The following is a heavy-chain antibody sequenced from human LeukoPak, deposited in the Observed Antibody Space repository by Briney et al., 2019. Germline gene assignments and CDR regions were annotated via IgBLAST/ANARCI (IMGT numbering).Heavy chain of an antibody. Sequence: ASVKVSCKASGYTFTSYYMHWVRQAPGQGLEWMGIINPSGGSTSYAQKFQGRVTMTRDTSASTVYMELSSLRSEDTAVYYCAGEVDYYDSSGYYFDWGQGTLVTVSS. D-gene: IGHD3-22*01. CDR3: AGEVDYYDSSGYYFD. CDR1: GYTFTSYY. J-gene: IGHJ4*02. V-gene: IGHV1-46*01. CDR2: INPSGGST.